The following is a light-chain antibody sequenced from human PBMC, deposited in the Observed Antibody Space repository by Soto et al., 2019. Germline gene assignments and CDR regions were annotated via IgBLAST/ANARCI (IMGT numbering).Light chain of an antibody. Sequence: QSALTQPASVSGSPGQSITISCTGTSSDVGAYNFVSWYQQHPGKVPKLMIFDVSSRPSGVSDRFSGSKSGNTASLTISGLQAEDEGDYYCSSYTSSSTLVFGSGTKVTVL. CDR1: SSDVGAYNF. J-gene: IGLJ1*01. CDR2: DVS. V-gene: IGLV2-14*03. CDR3: SSYTSSSTLV.